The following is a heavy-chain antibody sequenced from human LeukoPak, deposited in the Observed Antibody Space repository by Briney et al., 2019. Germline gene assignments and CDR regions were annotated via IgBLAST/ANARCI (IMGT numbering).Heavy chain of an antibody. CDR3: AKDSSMVRGDYDYFDY. CDR1: GFTFSDYV. CDR2: ISDSGGRT. J-gene: IGHJ4*02. Sequence: GGSLRLSCAASGFTFSDYVMGWVRQAPGKGLEWVSGISDSGGRTYYADSVKGRFTTSRDNSKNTLYLQMNSLRAEDTAVYYCAKDSSMVRGDYDYFDYWGQGTLVTVSS. D-gene: IGHD3-10*01. V-gene: IGHV3-23*01.